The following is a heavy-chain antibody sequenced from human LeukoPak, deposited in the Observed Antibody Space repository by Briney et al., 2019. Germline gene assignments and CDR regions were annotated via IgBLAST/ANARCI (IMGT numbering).Heavy chain of an antibody. J-gene: IGHJ4*02. CDR2: INPSGGST. Sequence: GASVKVSCKASGYTFTSHYMLWVRHAPGHGLGWMIIINPSGGSTSYAQKFLGRAPMTSDTSTSTVYMELSSLRSEDTAMYSCATDFPTYCGGDCYSGPNFDYWGQGNLVTVSS. D-gene: IGHD2-21*02. CDR3: ATDFPTYCGGDCYSGPNFDY. CDR1: GYTFTSHY. V-gene: IGHV1-46*01.